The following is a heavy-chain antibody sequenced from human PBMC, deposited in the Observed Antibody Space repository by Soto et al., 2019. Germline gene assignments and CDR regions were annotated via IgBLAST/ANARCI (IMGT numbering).Heavy chain of an antibody. Sequence: ASVKVSCKAAGYTLSVYFIDCVRQAPRQGLEWMGWINPDSGTQYYAQKFKGRVTMTRDTSLGTAYLVLNRLEYDDTAVYYCARSDDLWGAGTLGTVSS. J-gene: IGHJ4*02. CDR2: INPDSGTQ. CDR1: GYTLSVYF. V-gene: IGHV1-2*02. CDR3: ARSDDL.